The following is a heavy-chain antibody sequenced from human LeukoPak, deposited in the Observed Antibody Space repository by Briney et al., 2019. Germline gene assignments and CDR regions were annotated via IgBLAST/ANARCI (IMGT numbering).Heavy chain of an antibody. CDR2: ISAYNDDT. Sequence: ASVKLSFKASGYTFFNFGIRWVRQAPRQGLEWVGCISAYNDDTNYAQKLQRRVTNTTDTTTRNHYMEQRSLRSDDTAVYYCARATPTGGGSFQADYFFDLWGQGTLVTVSS. D-gene: IGHD3-16*01. CDR3: ARATPTGGGSFQADYFFDL. V-gene: IGHV1-18*01. J-gene: IGHJ4*02. CDR1: GYTFFNFG.